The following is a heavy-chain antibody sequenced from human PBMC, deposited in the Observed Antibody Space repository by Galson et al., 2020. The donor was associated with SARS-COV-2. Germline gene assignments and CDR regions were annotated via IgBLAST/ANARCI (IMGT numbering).Heavy chain of an antibody. V-gene: IGHV3-23*01. D-gene: IGHD6-13*01. CDR1: AFDFGSYS. Sequence: GESLKISCAASAFDFGSYSMSWVRQAPGKGLEWVSAITQSGGRTLYSGSVKGRFIISRDDSKKTLYLQMNSLRVEDTAVYYCAKDRTPDGKWEVDHWGQGTLVTVSS. CDR3: AKDRTPDGKWEVDH. CDR2: ITQSGGRT. J-gene: IGHJ4*02.